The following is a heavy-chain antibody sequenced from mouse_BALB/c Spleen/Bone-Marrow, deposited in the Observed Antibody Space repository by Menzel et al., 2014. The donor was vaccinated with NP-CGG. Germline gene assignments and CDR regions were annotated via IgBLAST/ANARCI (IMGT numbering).Heavy chain of an antibody. CDR3: SRDTVRTYYYAMDY. V-gene: IGHV2-2*02. CDR1: GFTLTSYD. D-gene: IGHD1-1*01. Sequence: VKLQESGPGLVQPSQSLSITCTVSGFTLTSYDVHWVRQTPGKGLEWLGVIWIGGSKGYNAAFMSRLSISKDNSKSQVFFKMNRLQANDTDIYSFSRDTVRTYYYAMDYWGQGTSVTVSS. J-gene: IGHJ4*01. CDR2: IWIGGSK.